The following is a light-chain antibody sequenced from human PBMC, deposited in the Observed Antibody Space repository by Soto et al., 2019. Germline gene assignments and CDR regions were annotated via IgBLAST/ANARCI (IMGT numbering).Light chain of an antibody. CDR2: DAS. Sequence: DIQMTQSPSTLSASVGDRVTITCRASQSISSWLAWYQQKPGKAPKLLIYDASSLESGVPSRFSGSGSGTEFPLTISSLQPDEFATYYCQQYNSYPWTFGQGTKVDI. CDR1: QSISSW. J-gene: IGKJ1*01. V-gene: IGKV1-5*01. CDR3: QQYNSYPWT.